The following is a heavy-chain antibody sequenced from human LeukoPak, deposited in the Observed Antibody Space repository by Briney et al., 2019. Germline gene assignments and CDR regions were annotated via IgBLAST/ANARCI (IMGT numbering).Heavy chain of an antibody. CDR3: AKRAEYSSPGGYFDY. D-gene: IGHD2/OR15-2a*01. J-gene: IGHJ4*02. CDR1: GFTFSSYA. V-gene: IGHV3-23*01. Sequence: GGSLRLSCAASGFTFSSYAMSWVRQAPGKGLEWVSAISDSGGSTFYADSVKGRFTISRDNSRNTLYLHMDSLRVEDTAVYYCAKRAEYSSPGGYFDYWGQGTLVTVSS. CDR2: ISDSGGST.